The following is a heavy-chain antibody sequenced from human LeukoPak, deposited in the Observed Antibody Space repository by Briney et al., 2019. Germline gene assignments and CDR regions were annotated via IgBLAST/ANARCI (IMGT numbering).Heavy chain of an antibody. Sequence: GGSLRLSCAASGLTFNSYAMSWVRQAPGKGLEWVSVISDSGNTYHADSVKGRFTISRDSSKNTLFLQMNRLRPEDAAVYYCAKAPVTTCRGAYCYPFDYWGQGTLVTVSS. CDR2: ISDSGNT. CDR3: AKAPVTTCRGAYCYPFDY. V-gene: IGHV3-23*01. CDR1: GLTFNSYA. D-gene: IGHD2-21*01. J-gene: IGHJ4*02.